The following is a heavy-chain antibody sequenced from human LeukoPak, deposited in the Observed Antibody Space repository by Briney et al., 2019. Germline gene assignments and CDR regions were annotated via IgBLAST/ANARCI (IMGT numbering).Heavy chain of an antibody. CDR1: GYIFTGYY. D-gene: IGHD3-3*01. V-gene: IGHV1-2*02. CDR3: ARDRDITIFGVVIRRGFDP. J-gene: IGHJ5*02. Sequence: ASVKVSCKASGYIFTGYYMHWVRQAPGQGLEWMGWINPNSGGTNYAQKFQGRVTMTRDTSISTAYMELSRLRSDDTAVYYCARDRDITIFGVVIRRGFDPWGQGTLVTVSS. CDR2: INPNSGGT.